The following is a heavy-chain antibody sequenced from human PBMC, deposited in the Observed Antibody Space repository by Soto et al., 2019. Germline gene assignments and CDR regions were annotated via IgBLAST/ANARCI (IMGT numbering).Heavy chain of an antibody. CDR3: VHSRCGGDCLQSYSSHYYYGMDI. D-gene: IGHD2-21*02. J-gene: IGHJ6*02. CDR2: IYWDGDR. V-gene: IGHV2-5*02. Sequence: QITLKESGPTLVKPTQTLTLTCTFSGFSLSTGGMGVGWIRQPPGKALEWLALIYWDGDRRYRPSLMSRLTIHKDHSKNQVVLTMTNMDPVDTATYYCVHSRCGGDCLQSYSSHYYYGMDIWGQGTTVTVSS. CDR1: GFSLSTGGMG.